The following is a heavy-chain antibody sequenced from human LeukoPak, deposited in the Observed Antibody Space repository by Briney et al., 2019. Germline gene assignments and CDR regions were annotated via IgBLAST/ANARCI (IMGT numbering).Heavy chain of an antibody. CDR2: ISAYNGNT. Sequence: ASVKVSCKASGYTFTSYGISWVRQAPGQALEWMGWISAYNGNTNYAQKLQGRVTMTTDTSTSTAYMELRSLRSDDTAVYYCATPYGSGSSARGSFDYWGQGTLVTVSS. V-gene: IGHV1-18*01. J-gene: IGHJ4*02. CDR1: GYTFTSYG. D-gene: IGHD3-10*01. CDR3: ATPYGSGSSARGSFDY.